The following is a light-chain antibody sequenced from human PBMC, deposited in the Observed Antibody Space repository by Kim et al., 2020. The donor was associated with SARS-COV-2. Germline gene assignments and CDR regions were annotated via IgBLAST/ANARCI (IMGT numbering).Light chain of an antibody. CDR2: GAS. CDR1: QSVGNK. CDR3: QQYDDWRT. V-gene: IGKV3-15*01. J-gene: IGKJ2*01. Sequence: SVYPGERVTISCRTSQSVGNKLAWYQHQPGQAPRLLIYGASTRATGIPARFSGSGSGTEFTLIISSLQFEDFAVYFCQQYDDWRTFGQGTKVDIK.